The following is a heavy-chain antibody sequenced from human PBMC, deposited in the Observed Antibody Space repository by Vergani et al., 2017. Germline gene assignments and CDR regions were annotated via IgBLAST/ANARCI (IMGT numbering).Heavy chain of an antibody. CDR3: ARDTRVATIGVWYYYYMDV. CDR2: IWYDGSNK. D-gene: IGHD5-12*01. Sequence: VQLLESGGGLVQPGGSLRLSCAASGFTFSSYGMHWVRQAPGKGLEWVAVIWYDGSNKYYADSVKGRFTISRDNSKNTLYLQMNSLRAEDTAVYYCARDTRVATIGVWYYYYMDVWGKGTTVTVSS. CDR1: GFTFSSYG. V-gene: IGHV3-33*08. J-gene: IGHJ6*03.